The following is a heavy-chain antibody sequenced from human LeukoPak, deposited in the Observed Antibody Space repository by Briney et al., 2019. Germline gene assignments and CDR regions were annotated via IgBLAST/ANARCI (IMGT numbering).Heavy chain of an antibody. CDR1: GGTFSSYA. J-gene: IGHJ4*02. D-gene: IGHD3-22*01. V-gene: IGHV1-69*13. Sequence: SVKVSCKASGGTFSSYAISWVRQAPGQGLEWMGGIILIFGTANYAQKFQGRVTITADESTSTAYMELSSLRSEDTAVYYCARVGTRYYDSSGYGEDYWGQGTLVTVSS. CDR3: ARVGTRYYDSSGYGEDY. CDR2: IILIFGTA.